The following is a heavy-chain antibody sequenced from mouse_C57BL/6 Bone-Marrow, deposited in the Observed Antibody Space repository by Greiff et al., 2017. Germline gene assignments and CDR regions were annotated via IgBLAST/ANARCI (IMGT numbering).Heavy chain of an antibody. CDR2: IDPETGGT. Sequence: QVQLQPSGAELVRPGASVTLSCKASGYTFTDYEMHWVKQTPVHGLDWIGAIDPETGGTAYNQKFKGKAILTADKSSSTAYMELRSLTSEDSAVYYCTKGIGGYFDVWGTGTTVTVSS. J-gene: IGHJ1*03. V-gene: IGHV1-15*01. CDR3: TKGIGGYFDV. CDR1: GYTFTDYE.